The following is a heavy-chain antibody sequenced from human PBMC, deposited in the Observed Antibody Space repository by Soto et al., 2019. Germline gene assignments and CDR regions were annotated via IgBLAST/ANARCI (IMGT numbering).Heavy chain of an antibody. D-gene: IGHD6-19*01. V-gene: IGHV1-69*02. CDR1: GGTFSSYT. J-gene: IGHJ2*01. CDR2: IIPMLGIA. CDR3: AIRNRSGWYYWYFDL. Sequence: QVQLVQSGAEVKKPGSSVKVSCKASGGTFSSYTISWVRQAPGQGLEWMGRIIPMLGIANYAQKFQGRVTITADKSTSTAYMELSSVNSEDTAVYYCAIRNRSGWYYWYFDLWGRGTLVTVSS.